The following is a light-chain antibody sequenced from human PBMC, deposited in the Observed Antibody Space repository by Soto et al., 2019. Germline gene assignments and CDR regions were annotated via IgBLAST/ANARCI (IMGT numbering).Light chain of an antibody. J-gene: IGKJ4*01. CDR2: GAS. CDR1: QSVSSN. Sequence: EIVMTQSPATLSVSPGERATLSCRASQSVSSNLAWYQQKPGQAPRLLIYGASTRATDIPARFSGSGSGTDFTLPISSLQSEDFAVYYCQQYNNWPLPFGGGTKVEIK. CDR3: QQYNNWPLP. V-gene: IGKV3-15*01.